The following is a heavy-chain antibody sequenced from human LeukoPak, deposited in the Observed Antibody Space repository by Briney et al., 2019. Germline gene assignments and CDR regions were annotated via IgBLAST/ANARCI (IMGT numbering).Heavy chain of an antibody. V-gene: IGHV4-59*01. CDR3: ARDVRGSGWFLDY. CDR1: GGSISSYY. Sequence: ASETLSLTCTVSGGSISSYYWSWIRQPPGKGLEWIGYIYSSGSTNYNPSLKSRITISVDTSKNQFSPKLSSVTAADTAVYYCARDVRGSGWFLDYWGQGTLVTVSS. J-gene: IGHJ4*02. CDR2: IYSSGST. D-gene: IGHD6-19*01.